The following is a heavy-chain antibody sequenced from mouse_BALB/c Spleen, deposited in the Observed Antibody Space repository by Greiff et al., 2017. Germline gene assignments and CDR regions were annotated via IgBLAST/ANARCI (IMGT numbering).Heavy chain of an antibody. CDR2: IDPANGNT. V-gene: IGHV14-3*02. CDR3: ARRRYDVGAMDY. Sequence: EVKLVESGAELVKPGASVKLSCTASGFNIKDTYMHWVKQRPEQGLEWIGRIDPANGNTKYDPKFQGKATITADTSSNTAYLQLSSLTSEDTAVYYCARRRYDVGAMDYWGQGTSVTVSS. J-gene: IGHJ4*01. CDR1: GFNIKDTY. D-gene: IGHD2-14*01.